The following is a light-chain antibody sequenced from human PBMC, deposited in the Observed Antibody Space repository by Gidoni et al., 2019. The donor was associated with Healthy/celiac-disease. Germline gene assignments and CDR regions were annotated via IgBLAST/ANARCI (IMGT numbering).Light chain of an antibody. Sequence: IVMTQSPATLSVSSGERATLSCSASQSVSSNLAWYQQKPGQAPRLLIYGASTRATGIPARFSGSGSGTEFTLTISSLQSEDFAVYYCQQYNNWPLYTFGQGTKLEIK. J-gene: IGKJ2*01. V-gene: IGKV3-15*01. CDR3: QQYNNWPLYT. CDR2: GAS. CDR1: QSVSSN.